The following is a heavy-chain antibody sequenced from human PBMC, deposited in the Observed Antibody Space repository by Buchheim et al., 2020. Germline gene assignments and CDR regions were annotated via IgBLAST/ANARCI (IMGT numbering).Heavy chain of an antibody. CDR3: AKDLVVGATTSCFDY. CDR1: GFTFSSYG. V-gene: IGHV3-30*18. J-gene: IGHJ4*02. D-gene: IGHD1-26*01. Sequence: QVQLVESGGGVVQPGRSLRLSCAASGFTFSSYGMHWVRQAPGKGLEWVAVISYDGSNKYYADSVKGRFTISRDNSKNTLYLQMNSLRAEDTAAYYCAKDLVVGATTSCFDYWGQGTL. CDR2: ISYDGSNK.